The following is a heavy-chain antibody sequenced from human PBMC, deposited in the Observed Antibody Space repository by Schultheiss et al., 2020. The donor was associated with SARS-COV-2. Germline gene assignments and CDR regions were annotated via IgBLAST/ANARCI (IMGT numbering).Heavy chain of an antibody. CDR2: IYHSGST. V-gene: IGHV4-4*02. CDR3: ASLRRDVVVPAAMFGLSYYYYMDV. D-gene: IGHD2-2*01. Sequence: SETLSLTCAVSGGSISSSNWWSWVRQPPGKGLEWIGEIYHSGSTNYNPSLKSRVTISVDKSKNQFSLKLSSVTAADTAVYYCASLRRDVVVPAAMFGLSYYYYMDVWGKGTTVTVSS. J-gene: IGHJ6*03. CDR1: GGSISSSNW.